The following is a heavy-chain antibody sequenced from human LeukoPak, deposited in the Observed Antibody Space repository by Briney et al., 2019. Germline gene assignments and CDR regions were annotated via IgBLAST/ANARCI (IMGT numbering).Heavy chain of an antibody. CDR1: AFTFSDYS. Sequence: GGSLRLSCAASAFTFSDYSMNWVRQAPGKGLEWISYISGRSSTIYYADSVRGRFTISRGNAKNSMYLQMNSLTAEDTALYYCARERDYDTYIDYWGQGTLVTVSS. D-gene: IGHD3-22*01. J-gene: IGHJ4*02. V-gene: IGHV3-48*01. CDR2: ISGRSSTI. CDR3: ARERDYDTYIDY.